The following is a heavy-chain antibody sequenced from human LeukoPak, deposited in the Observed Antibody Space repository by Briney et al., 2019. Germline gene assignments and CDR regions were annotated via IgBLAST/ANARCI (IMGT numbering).Heavy chain of an antibody. D-gene: IGHD4-11*01. J-gene: IGHJ5*02. V-gene: IGHV1-46*01. Sequence: GASVKVSCKASGYTFTSYYMHWVRQAPGQGLEWMGIINPSGGSTSYAQKFQGRVTMTRDMSTSTVYMGLSSLRSEDTAVYYCARGGPNDYSNYNWFDPWGQGTLVTVSS. CDR3: ARGGPNDYSNYNWFDP. CDR2: INPSGGST. CDR1: GYTFTSYY.